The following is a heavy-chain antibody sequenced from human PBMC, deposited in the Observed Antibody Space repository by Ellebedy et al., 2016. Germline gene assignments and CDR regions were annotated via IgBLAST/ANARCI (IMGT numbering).Heavy chain of an antibody. CDR2: ISANGNKR. CDR1: GLTFSNFF. V-gene: IGHV3-23*01. J-gene: IGHJ4*02. Sequence: ETLSLXXAVSGLTFSNFFMSWVRQAPGKGLEWVATISANGNKRDLADSVQGRFTISRDNFRNTLHLQMNNLRGEDTAVYYCRQGHYADYWGQGTLVTVSS. CDR3: RQGHYADY.